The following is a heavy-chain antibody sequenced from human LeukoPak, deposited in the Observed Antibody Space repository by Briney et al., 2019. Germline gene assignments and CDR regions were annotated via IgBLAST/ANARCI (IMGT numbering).Heavy chain of an antibody. CDR2: IYSGGST. V-gene: IGHV3-66*02. Sequence: PGGSLRLSCAASGFTVSSNYMSWVRQAPGKGLEWVSVIYSGGSTYYADSVKGRFTISRDNSKNTLYLQMNSLRAEDTAVYNCASTYDFWSGYYIDYWGQGTLVTVSS. J-gene: IGHJ4*02. D-gene: IGHD3-3*01. CDR1: GFTVSSNY. CDR3: ASTYDFWSGYYIDY.